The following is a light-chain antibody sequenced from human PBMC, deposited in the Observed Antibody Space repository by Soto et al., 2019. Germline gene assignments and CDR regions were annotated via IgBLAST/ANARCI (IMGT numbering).Light chain of an antibody. CDR2: DAS. J-gene: IGKJ3*01. CDR3: HQRSNWPPT. V-gene: IGKV3-11*01. Sequence: EIVLTQSPATLSLSPGERATLSCTASQSVSSSLAWYQQKPGQAARLLIYDASNRATGIPTRFSGSGSGTDFPLTITTLEPEEFAISYCHQRSNWPPTLGPGTKVDIK. CDR1: QSVSSS.